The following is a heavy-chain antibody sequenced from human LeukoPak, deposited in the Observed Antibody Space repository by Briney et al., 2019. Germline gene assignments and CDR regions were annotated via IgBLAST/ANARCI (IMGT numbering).Heavy chain of an antibody. Sequence: GASVKVSCKASGGTFSRYAISWVRQAPGQGLEWMGGIIPIFSTANYAQKFQGRVTITADESTSTAYMELSSLRSEDTAVYYCARGDSSSPGWFDPWGQGTLVTVSS. J-gene: IGHJ5*02. CDR3: ARGDSSSPGWFDP. CDR2: IIPIFSTA. CDR1: GGTFSRYA. V-gene: IGHV1-69*13. D-gene: IGHD6-6*01.